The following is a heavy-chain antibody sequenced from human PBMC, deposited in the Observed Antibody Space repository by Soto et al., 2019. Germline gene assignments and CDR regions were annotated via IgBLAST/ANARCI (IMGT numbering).Heavy chain of an antibody. D-gene: IGHD2-15*01. J-gene: IGHJ6*02. CDR3: ARGNIVVVVAATPPYYYGMDV. CDR2: ISAYNGNT. CDR1: GYTFTSYG. V-gene: IGHV1-18*01. Sequence: GVSVKVSCKASGYTFTSYGISWVRQAPGQGLEWMGWISAYNGNTNYAQKLQGRVTMTTDTSTSTAYMELRSLRSDDTAVYYCARGNIVVVVAATPPYYYGMDVWGQGTTVTVSS.